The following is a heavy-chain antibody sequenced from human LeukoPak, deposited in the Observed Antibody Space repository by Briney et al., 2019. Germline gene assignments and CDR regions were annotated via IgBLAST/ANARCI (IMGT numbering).Heavy chain of an antibody. CDR2: INHSGST. D-gene: IGHD3-9*01. CDR1: GGSFSGYY. V-gene: IGHV4-34*01. CDR3: ARGSRVLRYFDWLSSGAFDI. J-gene: IGHJ3*02. Sequence: SETLSLTCAVYGGSFSGYYWSWIRQPPGKGLEWIGEINHSGSTNYNPSLKSRVTISVDTSKNQFSLKLSSVTAADTAVYYCARGSRVLRYFDWLSSGAFDIWGQGTMVTASS.